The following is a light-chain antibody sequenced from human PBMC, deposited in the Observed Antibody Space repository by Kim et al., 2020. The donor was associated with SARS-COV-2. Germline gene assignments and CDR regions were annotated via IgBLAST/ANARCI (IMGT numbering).Light chain of an antibody. CDR1: NIATKS. V-gene: IGLV3-21*04. J-gene: IGLJ1*01. Sequence: SYELTQPPSVSVAPGEMARITCGANNIATKSVHWYQQKPGQAPVMVIYYDSDRPSGIPERFSGSNSGNTATLTISRVEVGDEADYYCQVWGSSSDHFYVF. CDR3: QVWGSSSDHFYV. CDR2: YDS.